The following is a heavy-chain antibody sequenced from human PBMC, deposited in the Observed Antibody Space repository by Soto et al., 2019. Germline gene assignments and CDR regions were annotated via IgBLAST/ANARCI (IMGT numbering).Heavy chain of an antibody. Sequence: SVKVSCKASGFTFTSSAMQWVRQARGQRLEWIGWIVVGSGNTNYAQKFQERVTITRDMSTSTAYMELSSLRSEDTAVYYCAASSPEAPYSSGWSYYYMDVWGKGTTVTVSS. J-gene: IGHJ6*03. D-gene: IGHD6-19*01. V-gene: IGHV1-58*02. CDR1: GFTFTSSA. CDR3: AASSPEAPYSSGWSYYYMDV. CDR2: IVVGSGNT.